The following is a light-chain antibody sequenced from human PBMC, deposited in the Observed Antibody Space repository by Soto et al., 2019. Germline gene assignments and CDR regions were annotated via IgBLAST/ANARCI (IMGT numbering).Light chain of an antibody. J-gene: IGKJ4*01. CDR3: QQRSNRPLT. CDR1: QSVDVF. CDR2: DAS. V-gene: IGKV3-11*01. Sequence: EIVLTQSPATLSLSPGERATLSCRASQSVDVFLAWYQQGPGQAPRLLIYDASKRATYVPSRFSGSGSGTDFTLTISSLEPEDFAVYYCQQRSNRPLTFGGGTRVDIK.